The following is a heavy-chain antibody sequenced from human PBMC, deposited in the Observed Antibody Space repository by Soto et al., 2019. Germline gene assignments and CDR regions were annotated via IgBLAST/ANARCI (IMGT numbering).Heavy chain of an antibody. D-gene: IGHD4-4*01. CDR3: ARDAEYRFVGYYYYYGMDV. V-gene: IGHV3-21*01. CDR2: ISSSNSYI. J-gene: IGHJ6*02. Sequence: EVQLVESGGGLVKPGGSLRLSCAASGFTFSSYSMNWVRQAPGKGLEWVSSISSSNSYIYYADSVKGRFTISRDNAKNSLYLQMNSLRAEDTAVYYCARDAEYRFVGYYYYYGMDVWGQGTTVTVSS. CDR1: GFTFSSYS.